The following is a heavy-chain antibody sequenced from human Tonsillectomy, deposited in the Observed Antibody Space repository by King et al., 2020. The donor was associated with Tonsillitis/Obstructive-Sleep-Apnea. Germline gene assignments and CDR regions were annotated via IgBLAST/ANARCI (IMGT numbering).Heavy chain of an antibody. CDR3: AGGNASGVLNFDY. D-gene: IGHD3-16*01. Sequence: VQLVESGGGVVRPGGSLRLSCAASGFTFDDYGMNWVRQAPGKGLEWVSGINWKGGSTGYADSVKGRFTISRYNAKNSLYLQMNSLRAEDTALYYCAGGNASGVLNFDYWGQGTLVTVSS. V-gene: IGHV3-20*04. J-gene: IGHJ4*02. CDR2: INWKGGST. CDR1: GFTFDDYG.